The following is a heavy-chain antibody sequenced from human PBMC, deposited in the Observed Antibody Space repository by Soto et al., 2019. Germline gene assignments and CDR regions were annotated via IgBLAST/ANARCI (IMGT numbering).Heavy chain of an antibody. CDR3: ARAPDL. J-gene: IGHJ5*02. Sequence: SETLSLTCAVPGGSISSGGYSWSWIRQPPGKGLEWIGYIYHSGSTYYNPSLKSRVTISVDRSKNQFSLKLSSVTAADTAVYYSARAPDLWGPGLLVTVFS. CDR2: IYHSGST. CDR1: GGSISSGGYS. V-gene: IGHV4-30-2*01.